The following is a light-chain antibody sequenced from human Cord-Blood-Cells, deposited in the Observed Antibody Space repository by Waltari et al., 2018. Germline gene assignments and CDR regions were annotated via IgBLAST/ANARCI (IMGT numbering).Light chain of an antibody. CDR1: SSDVGGYNL. J-gene: IGLJ3*02. Sequence: QSALTQPASVSGSPGQSITISCTGTSSDVGGYNLFSWYQQHPGKTPKTMIYEGSKRPSGFSNRFSGSKSGNTASLTISGLQAEDEADYYCCSYAGSSTWVFGGGTKLTVL. CDR3: CSYAGSSTWV. CDR2: EGS. V-gene: IGLV2-23*01.